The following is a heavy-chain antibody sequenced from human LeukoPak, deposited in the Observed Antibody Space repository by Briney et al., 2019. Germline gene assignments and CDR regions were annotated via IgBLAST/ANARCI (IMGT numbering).Heavy chain of an antibody. D-gene: IGHD3-9*01. CDR1: GFTFSSYE. CDR3: ASTQGSYDILTGYYHNDY. J-gene: IGHJ4*02. Sequence: GGSLRLSCAASGFTFSSYEMNRVRQAPGKGLEWVSYISSSGSTIYYADSVKGRFTISRDNAKNSLYLQMNSLRAEDTAVHYCASTQGSYDILTGYYHNDYWGQGTLVTVSS. V-gene: IGHV3-48*03. CDR2: ISSSGSTI.